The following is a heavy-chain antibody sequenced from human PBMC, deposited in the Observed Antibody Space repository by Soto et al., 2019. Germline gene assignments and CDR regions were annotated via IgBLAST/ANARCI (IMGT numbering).Heavy chain of an antibody. Sequence: QVQLQESGPGLVKPSQTLSLTCTVSGGSISSGGYYWSWIRQHPGKGLEWIGYIYYSGSTYYNPSLKSRVTISVDTSKNQFSLKLSSVTAADTAVYYCARGRRFLEWLAGDWFDPWGQGTLVTVSS. CDR3: ARGRRFLEWLAGDWFDP. V-gene: IGHV4-31*03. CDR2: IYYSGST. J-gene: IGHJ5*02. D-gene: IGHD3-3*01. CDR1: GGSISSGGYY.